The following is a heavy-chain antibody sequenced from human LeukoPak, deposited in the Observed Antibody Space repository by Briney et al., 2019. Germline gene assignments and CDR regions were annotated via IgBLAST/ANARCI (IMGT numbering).Heavy chain of an antibody. V-gene: IGHV3-64D*06. Sequence: GGSLRLSCSASGFIFSSYAMHWVRQAPGKGLEYVSAISANGGSTSYADSVKGRFTISRDKSKNTLYLQMSSLRTDDTAVYYCVKDYGDYVGLDYWGQGTLVTVSS. D-gene: IGHD4-17*01. CDR1: GFIFSSYA. CDR3: VKDYGDYVGLDY. J-gene: IGHJ4*02. CDR2: ISANGGST.